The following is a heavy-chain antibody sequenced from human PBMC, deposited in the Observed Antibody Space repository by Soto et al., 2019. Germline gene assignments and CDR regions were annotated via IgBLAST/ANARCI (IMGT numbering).Heavy chain of an antibody. CDR2: IIPIFGTA. Sequence: VSCKASGVTFSSYAISWVRQAPGQGLEWMGGIIPIFGTANYAQKFQGRVTITADKSTSTAYMELSSLRSEDTAVYYCAKEGPRNYYDSSGYYPTGYWGQGTLVTVSS. CDR1: GVTFSSYA. CDR3: AKEGPRNYYDSSGYYPTGY. V-gene: IGHV1-69*06. D-gene: IGHD3-22*01. J-gene: IGHJ4*02.